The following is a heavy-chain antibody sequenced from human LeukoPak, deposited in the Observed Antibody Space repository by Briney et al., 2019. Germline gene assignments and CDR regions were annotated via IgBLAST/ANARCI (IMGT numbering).Heavy chain of an antibody. V-gene: IGHV5-51*01. Sequence: GESLKISCKGSGYSFTSYWIGWVRQMPGKGLEWMGIIYPGDSDTRYSPSFQGQVTISADKSIGTAYLQWSSLKASDTAMYYCARRRYCSGGSCPYSFDYWGQGTLVTVSS. CDR1: GYSFTSYW. D-gene: IGHD2-15*01. CDR2: IYPGDSDT. CDR3: ARRRYCSGGSCPYSFDY. J-gene: IGHJ4*02.